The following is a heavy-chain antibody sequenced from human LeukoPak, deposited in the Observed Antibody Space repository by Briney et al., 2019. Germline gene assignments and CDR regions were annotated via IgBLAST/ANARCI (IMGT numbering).Heavy chain of an antibody. CDR2: ISSSSSYI. Sequence: GGSLRLSCAASGFTFSSYSMNWVRQAPGKGLEWVSSISSSSSYIYYADSVKGRFTISRDNAKNSLYLQMNSLRAEDTAVYYCARDGYCSSTSCWAMYYYYGMDVLGKGTTVTVSS. D-gene: IGHD2-2*03. CDR1: GFTFSSYS. J-gene: IGHJ6*04. V-gene: IGHV3-21*01. CDR3: ARDGYCSSTSCWAMYYYYGMDV.